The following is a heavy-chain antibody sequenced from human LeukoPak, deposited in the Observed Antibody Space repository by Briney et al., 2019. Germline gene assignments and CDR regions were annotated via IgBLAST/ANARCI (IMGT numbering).Heavy chain of an antibody. CDR3: ARDNGDYGDY. Sequence: GGSLRLSCAASGFTFSSHWMHWARQAPGKRLVWVSRINREGSSTSYAASVKGRLTMSRDNAKRTVYLQMNSLRAEDTAVYYCARDNGDYGDYWGQGTLVTVSS. V-gene: IGHV3-74*01. CDR2: INREGSST. CDR1: GFTFSSHW. D-gene: IGHD4-17*01. J-gene: IGHJ4*02.